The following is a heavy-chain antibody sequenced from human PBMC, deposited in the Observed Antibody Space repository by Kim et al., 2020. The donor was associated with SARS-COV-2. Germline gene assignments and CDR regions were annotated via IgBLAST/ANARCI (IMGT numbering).Heavy chain of an antibody. J-gene: IGHJ4*02. D-gene: IGHD3-9*01. Sequence: RKFQGRVTTTRDTSTSPVYMELSSLRSDDTAVYYCARGDFLTGSFNFYFDSWGQGTLVTVSS. CDR3: ARGDFLTGSFNFYFDS. V-gene: IGHV1-46*01.